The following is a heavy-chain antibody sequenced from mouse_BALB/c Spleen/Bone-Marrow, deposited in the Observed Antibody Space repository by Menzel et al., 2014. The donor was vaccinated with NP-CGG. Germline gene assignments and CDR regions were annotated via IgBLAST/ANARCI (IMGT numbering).Heavy chain of an antibody. CDR1: GYTFTGYW. J-gene: IGHJ4*01. D-gene: IGHD1-1*01. V-gene: IGHV1S127*01. CDR3: TRWGTTVVAYYAMDY. CDR2: IDPSDSXT. Sequence: VKLVESGAELVKPGASVKMSCTASGYTFTGYWMHWVKQRPGQGLEWIGVIDPSDSXTSYNQKFKGKATFTVDTSYSTAYMQLSSLTSEDSAVYYCTRWGTTVVAYYAMDYWGQGTSVTVSS.